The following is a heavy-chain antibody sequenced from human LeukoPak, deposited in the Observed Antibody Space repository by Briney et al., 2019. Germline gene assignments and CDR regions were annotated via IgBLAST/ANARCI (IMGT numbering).Heavy chain of an antibody. V-gene: IGHV3-23*01. J-gene: IGHJ4*02. CDR2: ITGSGGST. CDR3: VRDYGDNPFDY. D-gene: IGHD4-23*01. Sequence: GGSLRLSCTTFGFTFSTYAMTWVRQAPGKGLEWVSTITGSGGSTYYADSVKGRFTISRDSSKSTLYLQMNSLRDEDTAVYYCVRDYGDNPFDYWGQGTLVTVSS. CDR1: GFTFSTYA.